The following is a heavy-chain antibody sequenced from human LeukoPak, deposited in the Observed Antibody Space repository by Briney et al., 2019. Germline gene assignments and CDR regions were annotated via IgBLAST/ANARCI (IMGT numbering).Heavy chain of an antibody. CDR2: INHSGST. CDR3: ARVDYITMVRGVIKGGGLDY. D-gene: IGHD3-10*01. CDR1: GGSFSGYY. J-gene: IGHJ4*02. V-gene: IGHV4-34*01. Sequence: SETLSLTCAVYGGSFSGYYWSWIRQPPGKGLEWIGEINHSGSTNYNPSLKSRVTISVDTSKNQFSLKLSSVTAADTAVYYCARVDYITMVRGVIKGGGLDYWGQGTLVTVSS.